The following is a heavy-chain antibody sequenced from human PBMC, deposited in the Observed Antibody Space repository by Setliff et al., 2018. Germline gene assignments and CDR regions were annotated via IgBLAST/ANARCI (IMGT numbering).Heavy chain of an antibody. J-gene: IGHJ5*02. V-gene: IGHV3-23*01. Sequence: GGSLRLSCAASGFTFSSYAMSWVRQAPGKGLEWVSAISGSGGSTYYADSVKGRFTISRDNAKNTLYLQMNSLRAEDTAVYYCARDVAPPNDIRFDPWGQGTLVTVSS. CDR1: GFTFSSYA. CDR3: ARDVAPPNDIRFDP. CDR2: ISGSGGST. D-gene: IGHD2-15*01.